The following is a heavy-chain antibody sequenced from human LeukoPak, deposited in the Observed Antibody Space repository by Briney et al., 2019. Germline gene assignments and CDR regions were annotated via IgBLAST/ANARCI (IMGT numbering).Heavy chain of an antibody. CDR3: AKGGLWEPLEY. CDR1: GFTYRSYA. Sequence: GGSLRLSCAASGFTYRSYAMSWVRQAPGKGLEWVSTISGSGGSTYYAASVKGRFTISRDNSKNTLYLQMNSLRAEDTAVYYCAKGGLWEPLEYWGQGTLVTVPS. J-gene: IGHJ4*02. D-gene: IGHD1-26*01. V-gene: IGHV3-23*01. CDR2: ISGSGGST.